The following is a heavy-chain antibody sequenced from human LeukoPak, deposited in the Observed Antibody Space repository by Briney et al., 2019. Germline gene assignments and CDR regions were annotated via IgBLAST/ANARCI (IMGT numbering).Heavy chain of an antibody. CDR1: GFTFSSYG. V-gene: IGHV3-30*18. J-gene: IGHJ4*02. CDR2: ISYDGSNE. Sequence: GGSLRLSCAASGFTFSSYGMHWVRQAPGKGLEWVAVISYDGSNEYYADSVKGRFTISRDNSKNTLYLQMNSLRAEDTAVYYCAKLVEVVVAATTVGLDYWGQGTLVTVSS. CDR3: AKLVEVVVAATTVGLDY. D-gene: IGHD2-15*01.